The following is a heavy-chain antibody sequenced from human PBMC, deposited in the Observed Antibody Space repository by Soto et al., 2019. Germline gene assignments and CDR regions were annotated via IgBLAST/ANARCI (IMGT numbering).Heavy chain of an antibody. D-gene: IGHD2-21*02. CDR1: GFSISSGSY. Sequence: SETLSLTCTVSGFSISSGSYWGWIRQPPGKGLEWVGTIYRSGNTYYSPSLRSRVTISTDTSKDQISLKLKSVTAADTAVYYCARTLYCGGGDCSPLRGMDVWGQGTTVTVSS. CDR3: ARTLYCGGGDCSPLRGMDV. V-gene: IGHV4-38-2*02. CDR2: IYRSGNT. J-gene: IGHJ6*02.